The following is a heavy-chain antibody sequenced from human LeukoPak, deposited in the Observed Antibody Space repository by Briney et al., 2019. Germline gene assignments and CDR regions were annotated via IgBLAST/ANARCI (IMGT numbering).Heavy chain of an antibody. J-gene: IGHJ4*03. CDR1: GESFSAYF. D-gene: IGHD6-6*01. CDR3: ATRSSTLAAARCFDD. Sequence: SETLSLTCAVHGESFSAYFWSWIRHVPGKGLEWIGEIDHRGSSNHNPPLKSRATISVDTSKNHFSLSLTSVSAADTAVYYCATRSSTLAAARCFDDWGQGTVVTVSS. V-gene: IGHV4-34*04. CDR2: IDHRGSS.